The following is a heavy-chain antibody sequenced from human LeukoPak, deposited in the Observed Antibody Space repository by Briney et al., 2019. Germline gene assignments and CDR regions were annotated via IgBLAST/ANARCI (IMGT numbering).Heavy chain of an antibody. J-gene: IGHJ4*02. CDR3: ARQSGGSYVFFDY. D-gene: IGHD2-15*01. Sequence: PSETQSLTCTVSGGSITSYYWSWIRQPAGKGLEWIGRISISGSTNFNPSIKSRVTISIDGSKSQFSLKLISMTAADAAVYYCARQSGGSYVFFDYWGPGTLVTVSS. CDR1: GGSITSYY. V-gene: IGHV4-4*07. CDR2: ISISGST.